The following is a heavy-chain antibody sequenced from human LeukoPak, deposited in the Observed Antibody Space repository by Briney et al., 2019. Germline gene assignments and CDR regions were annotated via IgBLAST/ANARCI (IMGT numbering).Heavy chain of an antibody. Sequence: SVKVSCKASGGIFSSYATRWVRQAPGQGLEWMGGIIPIFGKANYAQKFQGRVTITADESTSTAYMELSSLRPEDTAVYYCVRGQKPYYYYGMDVWGQGTTVTVSS. CDR3: VRGQKPYYYYGMDV. V-gene: IGHV1-69*13. CDR2: IIPIFGKA. J-gene: IGHJ6*02. CDR1: GGIFSSYA.